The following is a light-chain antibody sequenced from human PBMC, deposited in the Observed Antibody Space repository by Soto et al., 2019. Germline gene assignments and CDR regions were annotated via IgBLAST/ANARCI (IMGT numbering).Light chain of an antibody. CDR2: EGS. J-gene: IGLJ1*01. CDR3: CSYTTSSNYV. V-gene: IGLV2-14*02. CDR1: SSDVGSYNL. Sequence: QSVLTQPASVSGSPGQSITISCTGTSSDVGSYNLVSWYQQHPGKAPKLMIYEGSKRPSGVSNRFSGSKPGNTASLTISGLQAEDEADYYCCSYTTSSNYVFGTGTKVTVL.